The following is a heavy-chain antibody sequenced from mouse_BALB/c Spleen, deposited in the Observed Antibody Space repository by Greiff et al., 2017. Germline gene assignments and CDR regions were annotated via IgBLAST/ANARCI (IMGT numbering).Heavy chain of an antibody. D-gene: IGHD1-1*01. CDR2: ISSGGSYT. V-gene: IGHV5-9-4*01. CDR1: GFTFSSYA. Sequence: EVQRVESGGGLVKPGGSLKLSCAASGFTFSSYAMSWVRQSPEKRLEWVAEISSGGSYTYYPDTVTGRFTISRDNAKNTLYLEMSSLRSEDTAMYYCARGDYYGSSPWFAYWGQGTLVTVSA. CDR3: ARGDYYGSSPWFAY. J-gene: IGHJ3*01.